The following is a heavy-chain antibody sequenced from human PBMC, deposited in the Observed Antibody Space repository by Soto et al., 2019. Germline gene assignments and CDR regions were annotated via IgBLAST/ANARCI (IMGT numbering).Heavy chain of an antibody. CDR2: ISATGGGT. J-gene: IGHJ4*02. CDR1: GFKFSNYA. V-gene: IGHV3-23*01. D-gene: IGHD3-16*01. CDR3: AKDRRAGGNSAFYFDF. Sequence: GSLRLSCAASGFKFSNYAMSWGRQAPGKGLEWVSLISATGGGTYYADSVKGRFTISRDNSHNTLYLQVHSLTAEDTAVYYCAKDRRAGGNSAFYFDFWGQGAQVTVSS.